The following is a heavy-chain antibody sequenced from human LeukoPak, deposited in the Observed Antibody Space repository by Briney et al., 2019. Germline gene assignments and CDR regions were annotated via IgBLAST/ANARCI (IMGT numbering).Heavy chain of an antibody. Sequence: GGSLRLSCAASGFTFRDSAMPWVRQVPGKGLEWVSSISWNSDNIDYVDSVKGRFTISRENAKNSLYLQMNSLRPEDTAFYYCAKEGSVCTNGICRYFDFWGQGALVTVSS. D-gene: IGHD2-8*01. J-gene: IGHJ4*02. CDR1: GFTFRDSA. CDR3: AKEGSVCTNGICRYFDF. CDR2: ISWNSDNI. V-gene: IGHV3-9*01.